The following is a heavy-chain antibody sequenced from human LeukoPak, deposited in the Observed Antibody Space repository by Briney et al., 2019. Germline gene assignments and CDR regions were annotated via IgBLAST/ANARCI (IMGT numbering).Heavy chain of an antibody. Sequence: GGSLRLSCEASGFTFNTFWMYWVRQAPGKGLVWVSRINSDGSSISYADSVKGRFTTSRDNAKNTLYLQMNSLRAEDTAVYYCAKTHPMAGALLDFWGQGTLVTVSS. D-gene: IGHD6-19*01. CDR1: GFTFNTFW. J-gene: IGHJ4*02. CDR2: INSDGSSI. CDR3: AKTHPMAGALLDF. V-gene: IGHV3-74*01.